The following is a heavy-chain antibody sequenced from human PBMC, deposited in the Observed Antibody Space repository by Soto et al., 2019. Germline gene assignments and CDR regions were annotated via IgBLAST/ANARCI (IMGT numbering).Heavy chain of an antibody. CDR3: ARHDLLITIFGVADTNLFDY. CDR2: IYYSGST. J-gene: IGHJ4*02. V-gene: IGHV4-39*01. D-gene: IGHD3-3*01. CDR1: GGSISSSSYY. Sequence: SETLSLTCTVSGGSISSSSYYWGWIRQPPGKGLEWIGSIYYSGSTYYNPSLKSRVTISVDTSKNQFSLKLSSVTAADTAVYYCARHDLLITIFGVADTNLFDYWGQGTLVTVSS.